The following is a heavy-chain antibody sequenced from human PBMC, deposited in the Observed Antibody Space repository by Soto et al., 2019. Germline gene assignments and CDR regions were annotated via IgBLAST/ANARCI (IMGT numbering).Heavy chain of an antibody. J-gene: IGHJ6*02. Sequence: SVKVSWKASGFTFSTSAVQWVRQARGQRPEWMGWIVGGSGNTNYAQNSQERVIITRDMSTSTVYMELSSLRSDDTAVYFCAARRSGLYTMDVWGQGTTVTVSS. V-gene: IGHV1-58*01. CDR1: GFTFSTSA. CDR2: IVGGSGNT. D-gene: IGHD1-26*01. CDR3: AARRSGLYTMDV.